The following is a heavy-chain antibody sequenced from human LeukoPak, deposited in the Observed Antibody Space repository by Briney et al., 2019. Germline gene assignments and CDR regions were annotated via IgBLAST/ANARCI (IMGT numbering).Heavy chain of an antibody. Sequence: SETLSLTCTVSGGSVSSGSYYWSWIRQPPGKGLEWIGNIYYSGSTNYNPSLNSRVTISVDTYKNQFSLNLHSVTAADTAVYYCARVLITMVRGVISYYYYGMDVWGKGTTVTVPS. D-gene: IGHD3-10*01. CDR1: GGSVSSGSYY. CDR2: IYYSGST. J-gene: IGHJ6*04. V-gene: IGHV4-61*01. CDR3: ARVLITMVRGVISYYYYGMDV.